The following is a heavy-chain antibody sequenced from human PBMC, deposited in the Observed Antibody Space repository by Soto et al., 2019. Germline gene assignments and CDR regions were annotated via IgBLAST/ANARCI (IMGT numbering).Heavy chain of an antibody. CDR1: GFTFSYYW. CDR2: IHSDGSST. Sequence: EVQLVESGGGLVRPGGSLRLSCAASGFTFSYYWMHWVRQAPGKGLVWVSRIHSDGSSTTYADFVKGRFFISRDNARNTVDLQMNSVRVEDTAVYYCARGDRGAFDLWGQGTVVTFSS. CDR3: ARGDRGAFDL. J-gene: IGHJ3*01. V-gene: IGHV3-74*01. D-gene: IGHD1-26*01.